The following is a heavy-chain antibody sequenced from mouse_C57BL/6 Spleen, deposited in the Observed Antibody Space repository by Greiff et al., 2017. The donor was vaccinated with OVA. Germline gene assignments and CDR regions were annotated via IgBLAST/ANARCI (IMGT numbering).Heavy chain of an antibody. D-gene: IGHD2-1*01. CDR2: INPSNGGT. J-gene: IGHJ2*01. CDR1: GYTFTSYW. V-gene: IGHV1-53*01. Sequence: VQLQQPGTELVKPGASVKLSCKASGYTFTSYWMHRVKQRPGQGLEWIGNINPSNGGTNYNEKFKSKATLTVDKSSSTAYMQLSSLTSEDSAVYYCARSGYGNLLDYFDYWGQGTTLTVSS. CDR3: ARSGYGNLLDYFDY.